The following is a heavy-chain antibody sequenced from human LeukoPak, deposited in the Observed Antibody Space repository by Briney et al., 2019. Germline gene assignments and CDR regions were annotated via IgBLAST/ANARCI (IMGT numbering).Heavy chain of an antibody. V-gene: IGHV4-59*08. J-gene: IGHJ4*02. Sequence: SETLSLTCTVSGDSIRDYYWSWIRQPPGNGLEWIGYIYNSGRTNYNPSLKSRVTISVDTSKNQCSLKLSSVTAADTAVYYCARHSRDGYIDFDNWGQGTLVTVSS. D-gene: IGHD5-24*01. CDR1: GDSIRDYY. CDR2: IYNSGRT. CDR3: ARHSRDGYIDFDN.